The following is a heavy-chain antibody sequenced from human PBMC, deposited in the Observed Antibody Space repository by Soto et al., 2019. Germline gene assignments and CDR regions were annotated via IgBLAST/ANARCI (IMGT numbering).Heavy chain of an antibody. CDR3: ASLGTYHYSNIDV. D-gene: IGHD7-27*01. CDR1: GASIAGSSY. CDR2: FSLSGTT. Sequence: SETLSLTCSVSGASIAGSSYWSWIRQPAGKGLEWIGRFSLSGTTNYSPSLRSRVTMSADVSKNQFSLRLTTVTAADTAVYYCASLGTYHYSNIDVWGQGTTVTVSS. V-gene: IGHV4-4*07. J-gene: IGHJ6*02.